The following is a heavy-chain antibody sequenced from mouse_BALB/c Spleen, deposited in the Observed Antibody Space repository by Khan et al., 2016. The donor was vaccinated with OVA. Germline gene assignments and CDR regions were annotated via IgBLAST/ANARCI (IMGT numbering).Heavy chain of an antibody. CDR1: GYTLTSYW. J-gene: IGHJ2*01. Sequence: QVQLQQPGAELVNPGASVNLSCKASGYTLTSYWMHWVKQRPGQGLEWTGEINPSNGRTNHNEKFKSKATPTVDKSSSTADMQLSSPTSEDSAVYYCARLLINFDYWGQGTTLTVSS. CDR2: INPSNGRT. D-gene: IGHD2-1*01. CDR3: ARLLINFDY. V-gene: IGHV1S81*02.